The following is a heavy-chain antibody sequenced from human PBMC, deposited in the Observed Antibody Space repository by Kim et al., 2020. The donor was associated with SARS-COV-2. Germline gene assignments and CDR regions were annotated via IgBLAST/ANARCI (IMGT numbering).Heavy chain of an antibody. J-gene: IGHJ4*02. CDR2: T. CDR3: ARAGGGWLFDY. Sequence: TTYNPALKSRVTISVDTSKNQFSLKLSSVTAADTAVYYCARAGGGWLFDYWGQGTLVTVSS. V-gene: IGHV4-59*01. D-gene: IGHD3-16*01.